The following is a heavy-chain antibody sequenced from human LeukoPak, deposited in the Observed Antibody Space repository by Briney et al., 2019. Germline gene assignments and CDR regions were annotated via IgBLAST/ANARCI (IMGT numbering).Heavy chain of an antibody. J-gene: IGHJ4*02. V-gene: IGHV3-48*04. D-gene: IGHD5-12*01. CDR2: ISSTGGTT. CDR1: GITFSSYG. CDR3: AREKYGGYDYYFDY. Sequence: TGGSLRLSCAASGITFSSYGMSWVRQAPGKGLEWVSSISSTGGTTYYADSVKGRFTISRDNAKNSLYLQMNSLRAEDTAVYYCAREKYGGYDYYFDYWGQGTLVTVSS.